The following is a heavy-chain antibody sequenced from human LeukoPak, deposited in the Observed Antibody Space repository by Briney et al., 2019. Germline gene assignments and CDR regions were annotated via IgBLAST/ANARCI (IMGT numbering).Heavy chain of an antibody. CDR2: INHSGST. V-gene: IGHV4-34*01. Sequence: PSETLSLTCAVYGGSFSGYYWSWIRQPPGKGLEWIGQINHSGSTNYNPSPKSRVTISVDTSKNQFSLKLSSVTAAVTALYYRARMSITMVRGVHPTRYYYYIDVWGKGTAVTVSS. D-gene: IGHD3-10*01. CDR3: ARMSITMVRGVHPTRYYYYIDV. CDR1: GGSFSGYY. J-gene: IGHJ6*03.